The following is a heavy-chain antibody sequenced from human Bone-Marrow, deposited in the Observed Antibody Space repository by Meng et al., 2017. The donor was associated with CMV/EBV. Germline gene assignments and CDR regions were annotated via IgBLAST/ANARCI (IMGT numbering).Heavy chain of an antibody. J-gene: IGHJ4*02. Sequence: GESLKISCAASGFTFSNYGMSWVRQAPGTGLEWVSSISSSGTYIYYADSLKGRFTISRDNTKNSLYLQINSPRADDTAVYYCARVQASPYSDSAPDVDYWGQGTLVTVSS. D-gene: IGHD4-17*01. CDR1: GFTFSNYG. CDR2: ISSSGTYI. CDR3: ARVQASPYSDSAPDVDY. V-gene: IGHV3-21*01.